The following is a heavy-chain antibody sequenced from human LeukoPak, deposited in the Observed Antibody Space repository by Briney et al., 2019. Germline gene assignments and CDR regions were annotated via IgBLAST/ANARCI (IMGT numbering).Heavy chain of an antibody. J-gene: IGHJ3*02. D-gene: IGHD3-22*01. V-gene: IGHV4-59*01. CDR1: GGSINNYY. CDR2: ISYRGST. CDR3: ARDSSGYADAFDI. Sequence: SDTLSLTCTVSGGSINNYYWNWIRQPPGKGLEWIGYISYRGSTNYSPSLQSRVTISVDTSKNQFSLKLASVTAADTAVYYCARDSSGYADAFDIWGQGTMVTVSS.